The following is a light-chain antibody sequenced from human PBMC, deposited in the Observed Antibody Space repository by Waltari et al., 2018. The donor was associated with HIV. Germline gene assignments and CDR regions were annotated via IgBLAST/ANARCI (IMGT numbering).Light chain of an antibody. CDR2: SDN. CDR3: AAWDDSLNGREV. V-gene: IGLV1-44*01. CDR1: TSQIGRHY. J-gene: IGLJ2*01. Sequence: QSGLIPPPPASGTPGQRVTISCSGTTSQIGRHYVNWYQEFPGTAPTLLTHSDNQRPSGVPDRISGSKSGPSASLAISGLQVEDEAEYYCAAWDDSLNGREVFGGGTKLTVL.